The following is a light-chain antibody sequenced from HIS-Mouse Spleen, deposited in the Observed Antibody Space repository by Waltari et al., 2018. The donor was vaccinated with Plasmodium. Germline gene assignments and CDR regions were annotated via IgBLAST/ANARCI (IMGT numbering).Light chain of an antibody. J-gene: IGLJ2*01. CDR2: DVS. Sequence: QSALTQPASVSGSPGQSITISWYQQHPGKAPKLMIYDVSNRPSGVSNRFSGSKSGNTSSLTISGLQAEDEADYYCSSYTSSSTVVFGGGTKLTVL. V-gene: IGLV2-14*03. CDR3: SSYTSSSTVV.